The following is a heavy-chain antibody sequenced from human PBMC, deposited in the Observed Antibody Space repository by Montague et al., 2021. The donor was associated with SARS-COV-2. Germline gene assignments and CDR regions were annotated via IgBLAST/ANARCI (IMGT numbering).Heavy chain of an antibody. J-gene: IGHJ5*02. CDR2: INLSEST. V-gene: IGHV4-34*01. CDR3: ARGRYSSSWYGLRNWFDP. D-gene: IGHD6-13*01. Sequence: SETLSLTCAVYGGSFGGYYCSWIRSPPGTGLGSVGVINLSESTNYNPSPTCRITISVGTSKNQFSLQLSSVTAADTAVYYCARGRYSSSWYGLRNWFDPWG. CDR1: GGSFGGYY.